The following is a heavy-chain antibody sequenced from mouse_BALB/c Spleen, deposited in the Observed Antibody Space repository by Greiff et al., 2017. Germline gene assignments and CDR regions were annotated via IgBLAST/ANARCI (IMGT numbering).Heavy chain of an antibody. D-gene: IGHD2-3*01. CDR1: GYTFTSYT. V-gene: IGHV1-4*02. J-gene: IGHJ3*01. CDR3: AGGLLHISFAY. CDR2: INPSSGYT. Sequence: QVQLKESAAELARPGASVKMSCKASGYTFTSYTMHWVKQRPGQGLEWIGYINPSSGYTEYNQKFKDKTTLTADKSSSTAYMQLSSLTSEDSAVYYCAGGLLHISFAYWGQGTLVTVSA.